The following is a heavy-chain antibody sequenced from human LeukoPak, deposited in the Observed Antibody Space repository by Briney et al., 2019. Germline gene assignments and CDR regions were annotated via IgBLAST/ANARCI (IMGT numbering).Heavy chain of an antibody. CDR1: GGSISSYY. J-gene: IGHJ4*02. CDR3: ARQIVAGHFDY. V-gene: IGHV4-59*08. D-gene: IGHD6-19*01. CDR2: IYYSGSP. Sequence: SETLSLTCTVSGGSISSYYWSWIRQPPGKGLEWVGYIYYSGSPYYNPSLRSRVSISVDTSKNQFSLRLSSVTAADTAVYYCARQIVAGHFDYWGRGTLVAVSS.